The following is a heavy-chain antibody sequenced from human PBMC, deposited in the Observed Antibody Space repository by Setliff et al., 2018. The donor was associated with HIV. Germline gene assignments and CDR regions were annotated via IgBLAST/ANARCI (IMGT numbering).Heavy chain of an antibody. Sequence: GGSLRLSCAAFGFTVSDTHMTWVRQAPGKGLEWVSFIYSDGRTYYGESVKGRFTISRDDSKNTLYLQMHSLRVEDTAAYYCAKGVKWLDPWGQGIQVTVSS. CDR1: GFTVSDTH. CDR3: AKGVKWLDP. V-gene: IGHV3-53*01. D-gene: IGHD3-16*01. CDR2: IYSDGRT. J-gene: IGHJ5*02.